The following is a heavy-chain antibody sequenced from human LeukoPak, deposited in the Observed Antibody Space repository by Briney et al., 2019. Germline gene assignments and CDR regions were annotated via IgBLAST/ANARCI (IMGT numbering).Heavy chain of an antibody. Sequence: AGGSLRLSCAASGFTFSGSAMHWVRQASGKGLEWIGEINHSGSTNYNPSLKSRVTISVDTSKNQFSLKLSSVTAADTAVYYCARGRYWGQGTLVTVSS. CDR2: INHSGST. CDR3: ARGRY. CDR1: GFTFSGSA. J-gene: IGHJ4*02. V-gene: IGHV4-34*01.